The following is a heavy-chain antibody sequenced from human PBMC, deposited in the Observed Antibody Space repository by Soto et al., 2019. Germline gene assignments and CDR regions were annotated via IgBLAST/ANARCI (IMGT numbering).Heavy chain of an antibody. D-gene: IGHD1-1*01. CDR3: AKEVWNGYCMDV. V-gene: IGHV3-30*18. Sequence: QVQLVESGGGVVQPGRSLRLSCAASGFTFRTYGMHWVRQAPGKGLEWVAVISHDGSSQYYADSVKGRFTISRDNSKNTLYLQMNSLRAEDTAVYYCAKEVWNGYCMDVWGQGTTVNVSS. CDR2: ISHDGSSQ. CDR1: GFTFRTYG. J-gene: IGHJ6*02.